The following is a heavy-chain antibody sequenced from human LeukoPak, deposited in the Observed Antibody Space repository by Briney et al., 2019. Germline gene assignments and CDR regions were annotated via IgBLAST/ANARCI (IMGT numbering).Heavy chain of an antibody. V-gene: IGHV3-21*06. Sequence: GGSLRLSCAASGFTFSTYSMNWVRQAPGKGLEWVSSISGNSRYIYYADSMRGRFTISRDNAKNSLYLQMNSLKPEDTAVYYCARVAEAAAFDSWGQGTLVTVSS. CDR3: ARVAEAAAFDS. J-gene: IGHJ4*02. D-gene: IGHD6-13*01. CDR2: ISGNSRYI. CDR1: GFTFSTYS.